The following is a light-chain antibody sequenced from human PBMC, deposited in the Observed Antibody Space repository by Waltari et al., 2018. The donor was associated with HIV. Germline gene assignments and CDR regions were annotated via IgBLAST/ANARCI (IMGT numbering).Light chain of an antibody. V-gene: IGLV2-23*01. J-gene: IGLJ2*01. Sequence: QSALTQPASVSGSPGQSITISCTGTSSDVGGYNRVSWYQQHPGKAPKLMFYEGSKRPSGVSNRFSGSKSGNTASLTISGLQAEDEADYYCCSYAGSSTLEVFGGGTKLTVL. CDR1: SSDVGGYNR. CDR2: EGS. CDR3: CSYAGSSTLEV.